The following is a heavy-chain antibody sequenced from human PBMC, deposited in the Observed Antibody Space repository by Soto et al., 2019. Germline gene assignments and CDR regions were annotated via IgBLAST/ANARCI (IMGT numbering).Heavy chain of an antibody. CDR3: TIGSWSGVVFDI. V-gene: IGHV1-69*02. Sequence: QVQLVQSGAEVKKPGSAVKVSCKDSGGTFSTYSMFWVRQAPGQGLEWMGRIIPMLGIANYAQKFQGRVTITADKSTGTAYMELSRLRSEDTALYYCTIGSWSGVVFDIWGQGTMVTVSS. CDR2: IIPMLGIA. J-gene: IGHJ3*02. CDR1: GGTFSTYS. D-gene: IGHD2-15*01.